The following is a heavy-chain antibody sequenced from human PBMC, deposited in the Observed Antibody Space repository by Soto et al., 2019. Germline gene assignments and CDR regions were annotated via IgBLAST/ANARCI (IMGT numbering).Heavy chain of an antibody. CDR3: ARDLNSGSYYYFDY. J-gene: IGHJ4*01. V-gene: IGHV3-33*01. CDR1: GFSFRSYG. CDR2: IWYDGSNK. D-gene: IGHD1-26*01. Sequence: GGSLRLSCAASGFSFRSYGMHWVRQAPGKGLEWVADIWYDGSNKYYADSVKGRFTISRDNSKNTLYLHMNSLRAEDTAVYYCARDLNSGSYYYFDYWGQEPWSPSPQ.